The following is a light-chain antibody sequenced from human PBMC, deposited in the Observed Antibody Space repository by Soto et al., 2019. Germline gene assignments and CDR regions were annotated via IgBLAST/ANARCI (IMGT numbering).Light chain of an antibody. Sequence: QSVLTQPPSASETPEQRVTISCSGNSSNIGRNTVNWYQHLPGTTPKLLIYNNYQRPSGVPDRFSASKSRTSASLAISGLQSEDEADYYCAAWDDSVKTLLFGGGTKLTVL. J-gene: IGLJ2*01. CDR1: SSNIGRNT. CDR2: NNY. V-gene: IGLV1-44*01. CDR3: AAWDDSVKTLL.